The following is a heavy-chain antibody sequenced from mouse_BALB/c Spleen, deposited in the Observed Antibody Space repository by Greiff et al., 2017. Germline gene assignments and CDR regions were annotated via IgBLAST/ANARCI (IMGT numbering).Heavy chain of an antibody. Sequence: EVKLMESGPELVKPGASVKISCKASGYSFTGYFMNWVKQSHGKSLEWIGRINPYNGDTFYNQKFKGKATLTVDKSSSTAHMELLSLTSEDSAVYYCGIRDYDGYYAMDYWGQGTSVTVSS. CDR1: GYSFTGYF. V-gene: IGHV1-37*01. CDR3: GIRDYDGYYAMDY. J-gene: IGHJ4*01. CDR2: INPYNGDT. D-gene: IGHD2-4*01.